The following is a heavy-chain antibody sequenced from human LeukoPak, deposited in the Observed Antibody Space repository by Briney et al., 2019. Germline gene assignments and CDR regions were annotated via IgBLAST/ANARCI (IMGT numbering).Heavy chain of an antibody. Sequence: SETLSLTCAVYGGSFSGYYWSWIRQPPGKGLEWIGEINHSGSTNYNPSLKSRVTISVDTSKNQFSLKLSSVTAADTAVYYCASRLGYSSGWYWGNWFDPWGQGTLVTVSS. CDR1: GGSFSGYY. V-gene: IGHV4-34*01. CDR2: INHSGST. J-gene: IGHJ5*02. D-gene: IGHD6-19*01. CDR3: ASRLGYSSGWYWGNWFDP.